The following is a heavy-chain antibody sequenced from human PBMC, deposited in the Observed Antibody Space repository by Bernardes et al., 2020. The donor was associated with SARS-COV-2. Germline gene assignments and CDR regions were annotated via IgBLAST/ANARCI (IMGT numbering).Heavy chain of an antibody. CDR2: IKQDGSDK. CDR3: VRGHPAVGTRLFDY. D-gene: IGHD6-19*01. J-gene: IGHJ4*02. V-gene: IGHV3-7*03. CDR1: GFTFSSYW. Sequence: GGSLRLSCAASGFTFSSYWMNWVRQAPGKGLEWVAYIKQDGSDKNYVDSVKGRFTISRDNAKNSLYLQMDSLRAEDTAVYYCVRGHPAVGTRLFDYWGQGTLLTVSS.